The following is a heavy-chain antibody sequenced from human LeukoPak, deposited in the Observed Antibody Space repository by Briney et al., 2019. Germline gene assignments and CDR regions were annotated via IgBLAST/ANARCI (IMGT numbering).Heavy chain of an antibody. CDR3: ARSKLLSGDYYYYGMDV. Sequence: SETLSLTCTVSVGSISSGIYYWSWIRQPAGKGLEWIGRIYTSGSTNYNPSLKSRVTISVDTSKNQFSLKLSSVTAADTAVYYCARSKLLSGDYYYYGMDVWGQGTTVTVSS. CDR1: VGSISSGIYY. V-gene: IGHV4-61*02. J-gene: IGHJ6*02. CDR2: IYTSGST. D-gene: IGHD2-2*01.